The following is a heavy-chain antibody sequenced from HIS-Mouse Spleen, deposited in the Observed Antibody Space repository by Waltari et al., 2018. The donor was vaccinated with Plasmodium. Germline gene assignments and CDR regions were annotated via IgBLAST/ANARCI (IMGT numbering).Heavy chain of an antibody. V-gene: IGHV3-7*01. Sequence: EVQLVESGGGWVQHGGSLRLSCAASGFTFSRYWMRWVRQAPGKGLEWVANIKQDGREKYYVDSVKGRFTISRDNAKNSLYLQMNSLRAEDTAVYYCASSWYWYFDLWGRGTLVTVSS. J-gene: IGHJ2*01. CDR2: IKQDGREK. CDR3: ASSWYWYFDL. CDR1: GFTFSRYW. D-gene: IGHD6-13*01.